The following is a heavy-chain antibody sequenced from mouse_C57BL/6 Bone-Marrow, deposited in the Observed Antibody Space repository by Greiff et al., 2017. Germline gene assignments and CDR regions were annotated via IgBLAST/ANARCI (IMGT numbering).Heavy chain of an antibody. D-gene: IGHD1-1*01. V-gene: IGHV1-4*01. CDR3: ARGGSFDY. Sequence: QVQLLQSGGGLARPGASVKMSCTASGYTFTSYALHWVKQGPGQGLEWIGYINPSSGYTKYIQKFKDKVTLTADKSTSTAYMQLSSLTSEDSAVYYCARGGSFDYWGQGTTLTVSS. J-gene: IGHJ2*01. CDR2: INPSSGYT. CDR1: GYTFTSYA.